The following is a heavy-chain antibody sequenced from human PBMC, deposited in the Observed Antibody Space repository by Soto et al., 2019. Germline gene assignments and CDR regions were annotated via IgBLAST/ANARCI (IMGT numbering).Heavy chain of an antibody. D-gene: IGHD1-1*01. CDR1: GYTFTSYG. V-gene: IGHV1-18*01. Sequence: ASVKVSCKASGYTFTSYGISCVRQAPGQGLEWMGWINANNGNTNYAQKLQGRVTMTRNTSISTAYMELSSLRSEDTAVYYCARGLKTGTNRAGRLFEYWGQGTLVTVSS. CDR2: INANNGNT. CDR3: ARGLKTGTNRAGRLFEY. J-gene: IGHJ4*02.